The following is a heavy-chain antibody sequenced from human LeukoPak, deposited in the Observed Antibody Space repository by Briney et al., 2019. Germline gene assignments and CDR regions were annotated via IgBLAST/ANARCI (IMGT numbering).Heavy chain of an antibody. J-gene: IGHJ4*02. D-gene: IGHD3-10*01. CDR2: INPNSGGT. V-gene: IGHV1-2*06. CDR1: GYTFTGYY. CDR3: ARGGITMVRGVIRTEY. Sequence: ASVKVSCKASGYTFTGYYMHWVRQAPGQGLEWMGRINPNSGGTNYAQKFQGRVTMTTDTSTSTAYMELRSLRSDDTAVYYCARGGITMVRGVIRTEYWGQGTLVTVSS.